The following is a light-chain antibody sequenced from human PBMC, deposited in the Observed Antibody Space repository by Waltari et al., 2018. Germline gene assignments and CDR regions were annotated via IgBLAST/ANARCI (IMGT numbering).Light chain of an antibody. CDR2: KIN. J-gene: IGLJ3*02. CDR3: VLCMGSGTWL. Sequence: QQPPAQSPRPLLYKINSRSSGDPDRFSCSMLGNKAALTITGAQAEDESDYYCVLCMGSGTWLCGGGTKLTVL. V-gene: IGLV8-61*01.